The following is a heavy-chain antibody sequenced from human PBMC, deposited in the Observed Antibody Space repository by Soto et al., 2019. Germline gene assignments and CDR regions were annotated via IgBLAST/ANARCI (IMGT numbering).Heavy chain of an antibody. V-gene: IGHV3-15*01. J-gene: IGHJ4*02. CDR3: TTDLTIRGYSGYDDDY. CDR1: GFTFSNAW. Sequence: EVQLVESGGGLVKPGGSLRLSCAAPGFTFSNAWMSWVRQAPGKGLEWVGRIKSKTDGGTTDYAAPVKGRVTISRDDSKNTLYLQMNSLKTEDTAVYYCTTDLTIRGYSGYDDDYWGQGTLVTVSS. D-gene: IGHD5-12*01. CDR2: IKSKTDGGTT.